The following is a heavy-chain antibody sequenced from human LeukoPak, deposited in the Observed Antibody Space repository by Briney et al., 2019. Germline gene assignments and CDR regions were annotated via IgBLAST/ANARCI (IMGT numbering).Heavy chain of an antibody. CDR1: GFTFSNYA. Sequence: GGSLRLSCAASGFTFSNYAMTWVRQAPGKGLEWVSVISGSGSNTDYADSVKGRFTLSRDNAKNTLSLQMNSLRAQDTALSYCARGLLERSKISLGQWGQGPLVAVSS. J-gene: IGHJ4*02. CDR3: ARGLLERSKISLGQ. D-gene: IGHD5-24*01. CDR2: ISGSGSNT. V-gene: IGHV3-23*01.